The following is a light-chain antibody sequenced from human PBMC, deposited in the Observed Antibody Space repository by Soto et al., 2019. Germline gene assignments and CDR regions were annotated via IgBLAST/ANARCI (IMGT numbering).Light chain of an antibody. CDR3: AAWDDSLSGRV. J-gene: IGLJ1*01. CDR1: SSNIGSHN. CDR2: KNN. V-gene: IGLV1-47*01. Sequence: QSVLTQPPSASGTPGQRVSISCSGGSSNIGSHNVYWYQQLPGTAPKLLIFKNNQRPSGVPDRFSGSKSGTSASLAIGGLRSEDEADYYCAAWDDSLSGRVFGTGTKLTVL.